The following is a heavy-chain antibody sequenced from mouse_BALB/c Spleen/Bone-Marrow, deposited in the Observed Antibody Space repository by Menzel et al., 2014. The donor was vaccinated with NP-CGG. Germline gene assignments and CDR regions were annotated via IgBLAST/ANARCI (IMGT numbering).Heavy chain of an antibody. CDR3: ARGNYEAMDY. V-gene: IGHV1-7*01. J-gene: IGHJ4*01. CDR2: INPSTAYT. CDR1: GYTFXNYW. D-gene: IGHD2-1*01. Sequence: VQLVESGAELAKPGASVKMSCKASGYTFXNYWIHWVKQRPGQGLEWSGYINPSTAYTAYNQKFQDKTTLTADKSSSTAYMQLSSLTSEDSAVYYCARGNYEAMDYWGQGTSVTVSS.